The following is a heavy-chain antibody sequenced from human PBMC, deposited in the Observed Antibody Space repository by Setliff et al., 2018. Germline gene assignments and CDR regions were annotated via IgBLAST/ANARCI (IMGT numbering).Heavy chain of an antibody. V-gene: IGHV4-39*01. D-gene: IGHD1-1*01. CDR2: LYPSGFT. CDR1: GASVSSNDYF. Sequence: SETLSLTCSVSGASVSSNDYFWAWIRQPPRERLHWIGTLYPSGFTYYNPSLRDRVTISADSSKDELSLSPQSVTAADSAVYYCARLKVGNNWPDYWGQGTLVTVSS. J-gene: IGHJ4*02. CDR3: ARLKVGNNWPDY.